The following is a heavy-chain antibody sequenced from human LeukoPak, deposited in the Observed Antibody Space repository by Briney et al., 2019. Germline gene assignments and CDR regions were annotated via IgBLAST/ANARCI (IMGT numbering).Heavy chain of an antibody. CDR3: ARVGSGALNDAFDI. J-gene: IGHJ3*02. D-gene: IGHD6-19*01. CDR1: GFTFSSYW. V-gene: IGHV3-7*01. Sequence: GGSLRLSCAASGFTFSSYWMNWVRQAPGKGLEWVANIKQDGSEKYYVDSVKGRFTISRDNAKNTLYLQMNSLRAEDTAVYYCARVGSGALNDAFDIWGQGTMVTVSS. CDR2: IKQDGSEK.